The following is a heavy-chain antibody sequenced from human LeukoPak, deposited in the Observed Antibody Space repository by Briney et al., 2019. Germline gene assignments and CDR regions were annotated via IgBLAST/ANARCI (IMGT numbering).Heavy chain of an antibody. V-gene: IGHV1-2*02. D-gene: IGHD2-15*01. CDR2: INPHNGGT. CDR1: GYTFIDNY. CDR3: AREAASFGTSLGYMDV. Sequence: ASVKVSCKASGYTFIDNYIHWVLRAPGQGLESMGWINPHNGGTKYALKFQGRVTMTSDRSTTTVYMEVTRLRSDDTAVFYCAREAASFGTSLGYMDVWGKGTTVTVSS. J-gene: IGHJ6*03.